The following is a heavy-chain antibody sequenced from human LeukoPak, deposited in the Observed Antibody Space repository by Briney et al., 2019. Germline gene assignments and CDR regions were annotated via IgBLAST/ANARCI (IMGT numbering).Heavy chain of an antibody. V-gene: IGHV1-24*01. CDR3: ATAHCTTTSCYLTSAPDY. CDR2: FDPEDGGT. J-gene: IGHJ4*02. CDR1: GYTLTELS. D-gene: IGHD2-2*01. Sequence: ASVKVSCKVSGYTLTELSMHWVRQAPGKGLEWMGGFDPEDGGTIYAQKFQGRVTMTEDTSTDTAYMELSSLKSEDTAVYYCATAHCTTTSCYLTSAPDYWGQGTLVTVSS.